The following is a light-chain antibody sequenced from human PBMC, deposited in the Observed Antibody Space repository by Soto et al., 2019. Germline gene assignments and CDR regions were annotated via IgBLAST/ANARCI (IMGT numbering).Light chain of an antibody. CDR2: DTT. Sequence: QDGETLEPSLPVTPRGTVTLTCGSSTGAVTNGHYPYWFQQKPGQAPRTLIYDTTNRHSWTPARFSGSLLGGKAALTLSGAQPEDEAEYYCLLSYNGPYVFGTGTKVTVL. CDR3: LLSYNGPYV. V-gene: IGLV7-46*01. J-gene: IGLJ1*01. CDR1: TGAVTNGHY.